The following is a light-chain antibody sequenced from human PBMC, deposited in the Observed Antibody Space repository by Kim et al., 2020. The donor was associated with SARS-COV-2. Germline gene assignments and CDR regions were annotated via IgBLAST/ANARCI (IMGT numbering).Light chain of an antibody. J-gene: IGKJ1*01. Sequence: LSPGQRATLSCRASQNIRNELAWYQHKPGQAPRLLISDASNRATGMPARFSGSGSGTDFTLTVSGLEAEDSAVYYCQQRNEWPRTFGQGTKVEIK. V-gene: IGKV3-11*01. CDR1: QNIRNE. CDR3: QQRNEWPRT. CDR2: DAS.